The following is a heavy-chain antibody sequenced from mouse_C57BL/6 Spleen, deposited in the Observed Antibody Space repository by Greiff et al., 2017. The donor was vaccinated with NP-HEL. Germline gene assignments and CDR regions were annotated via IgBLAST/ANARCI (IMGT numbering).Heavy chain of an antibody. V-gene: IGHV6-3*01. J-gene: IGHJ2*01. CDR2: IRLKSDNYAT. CDR3: TAGGTVVAEDYFDY. CDR1: GFTFSNYW. Sequence: EVKLMESGGGLVQPGGSMKLSCVASGFTFSNYWMNWVRQSPEKGLEWVAQIRLKSDNYATHYAESVKGRFTISRDDSKSSVYLQMNNLRAEDTGIYYCTAGGTVVAEDYFDYWGQGTTLTVSS. D-gene: IGHD1-1*01.